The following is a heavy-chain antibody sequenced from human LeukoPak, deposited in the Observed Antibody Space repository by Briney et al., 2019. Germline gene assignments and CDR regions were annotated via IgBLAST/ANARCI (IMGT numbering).Heavy chain of an antibody. CDR2: INSDGSST. D-gene: IGHD3-10*01. CDR3: ARGYGSGSYHDAFDI. J-gene: IGHJ3*02. V-gene: IGHV3-74*01. Sequence: GGSLRLSCAASGFTFSSYWMHWVRQAPGNGLVWVSRINSDGSSTSYADSVKGRFTISRDNAKNTLYLQMNSLRAEDTAVYYCARGYGSGSYHDAFDIWGQGTMVTVSS. CDR1: GFTFSSYW.